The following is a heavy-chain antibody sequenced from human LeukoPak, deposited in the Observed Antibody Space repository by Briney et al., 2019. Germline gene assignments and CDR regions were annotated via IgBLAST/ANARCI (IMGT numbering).Heavy chain of an antibody. CDR2: IYYSGST. V-gene: IGHV4-59*01. D-gene: IGHD6-19*01. CDR3: ARVAVAGNWFDP. J-gene: IGHJ5*02. Sequence: SETLSLTCTVSGGSISSYYWSWIRQPPGKGLEWIGYIYYSGSTNYNPSLKSRVIISVDTSKNQFSLKLSSVTAADTAVYYCARVAVAGNWFDPWGQGTLVTVSS. CDR1: GGSISSYY.